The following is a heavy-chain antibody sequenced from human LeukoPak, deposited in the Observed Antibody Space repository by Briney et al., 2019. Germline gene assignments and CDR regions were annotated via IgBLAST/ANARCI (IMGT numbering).Heavy chain of an antibody. V-gene: IGHV3-21*01. J-gene: IGHJ5*02. CDR1: GFTFSSYG. D-gene: IGHD3-22*01. CDR3: ARDLSPYYDTTNRFPWFDP. Sequence: GSLRLSCAASGFTFSSYGMSWVRQVPGKGLEWVSSITSSSTYIFYVDSVKGRFTISRDNSKNSLYLQMNSLRAEDTAVYFCARDLSPYYDTTNRFPWFDPWGQGTLVTVSS. CDR2: ITSSSTYI.